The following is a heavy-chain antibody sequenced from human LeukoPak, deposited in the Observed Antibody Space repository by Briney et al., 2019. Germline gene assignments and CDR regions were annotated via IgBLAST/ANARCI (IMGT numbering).Heavy chain of an antibody. V-gene: IGHV4-39*02. CDR3: ARRRLGLLYYFDY. D-gene: IGHD2-15*01. Sequence: SETLSLTCTVSAGSISSSSYYWGWFRQPPGKGLEWIGTIYYSGSTYYSPSLKSRVTIYVDVSKNHVSLKLSSVTAADTARYFCARRRLGLLYYFDYWGQGTLVTVSS. CDR2: IYYSGST. J-gene: IGHJ4*02. CDR1: AGSISSSSYY.